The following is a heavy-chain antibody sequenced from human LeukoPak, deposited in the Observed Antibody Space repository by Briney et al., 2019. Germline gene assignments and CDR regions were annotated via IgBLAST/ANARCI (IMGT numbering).Heavy chain of an antibody. CDR1: GFTFTSYS. V-gene: IGHV3-23*01. J-gene: IGHJ6*02. Sequence: GGSLRLSCAASGFTFTSYSMSWVRQAPGKGLEWVSAISGSGGSTYYADSVKGRFTISRDNSKNTLYLQMNSLRAEGTAVYYCAKVPTSYGDYYGMDVWGQGTTVTVSS. D-gene: IGHD4-17*01. CDR3: AKVPTSYGDYYGMDV. CDR2: ISGSGGST.